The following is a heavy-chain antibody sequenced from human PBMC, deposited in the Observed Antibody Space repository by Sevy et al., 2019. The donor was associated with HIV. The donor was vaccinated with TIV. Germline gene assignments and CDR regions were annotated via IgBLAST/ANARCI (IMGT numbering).Heavy chain of an antibody. Sequence: GGSLRLSCAASGFTFTNYGMHWVRQAPGKGLEWVSGISNSGANTYYADSVRGRFTVSKDNSKNTVDLQMNSLRAEDTAIYYCAKEWNYLGGWYGEFDYWGQGTLVTVSS. J-gene: IGHJ4*02. CDR3: AKEWNYLGGWYGEFDY. CDR2: ISNSGANT. D-gene: IGHD1-7*01. CDR1: GFTFTNYG. V-gene: IGHV3-23*01.